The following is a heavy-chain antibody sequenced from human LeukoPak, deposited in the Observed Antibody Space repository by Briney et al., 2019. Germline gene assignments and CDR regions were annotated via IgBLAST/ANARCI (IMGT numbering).Heavy chain of an antibody. CDR2: ISAYNGNT. CDR1: GYTFTSYG. CDR3: AREGSVAAAAFDY. Sequence: ASVKVSCKASGYTFTSYGISWVRQAPGQGLEWMGWISAYNGNTNYAQKLQGRVTMTTDTSTNTVYMELSSLRSEDTAVYYCAREGSVAAAAFDYWGQGTLVTVSS. D-gene: IGHD6-13*01. J-gene: IGHJ4*02. V-gene: IGHV1-18*01.